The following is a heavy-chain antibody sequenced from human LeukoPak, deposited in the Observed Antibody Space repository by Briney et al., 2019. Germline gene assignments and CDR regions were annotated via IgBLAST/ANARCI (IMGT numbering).Heavy chain of an antibody. CDR3: AKSVLSGSSGYYDAFDI. CDR2: IKQDGSEK. J-gene: IGHJ3*02. V-gene: IGHV3-7*01. CDR1: GFTFSSYW. D-gene: IGHD3-22*01. Sequence: GGSLRLSCAASGFTFSSYWMSWVRQAPGKGLEWVANIKQDGSEKHYVDSVKGRFTISRDNAKNSLYLQMNSLRAEDTAVYYCAKSVLSGSSGYYDAFDIWGQGTMVTVSS.